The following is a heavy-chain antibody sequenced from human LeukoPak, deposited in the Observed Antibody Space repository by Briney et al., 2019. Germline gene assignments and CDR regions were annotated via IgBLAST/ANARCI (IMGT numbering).Heavy chain of an antibody. D-gene: IGHD6-13*01. CDR1: GGSISSSNW. J-gene: IGHJ4*02. CDR2: IYHSGST. Sequence: SETLSLTCAVSGGSISSSNWWSWVRQPPGKRLEWIGEIYHSGSTNYNPSLKSRVTISVDKSKNQFSLKLSPVTAADTAVYYCAREKGYSSSWYVGYIDYWGQGTLVTVSS. V-gene: IGHV4-4*02. CDR3: AREKGYSSSWYVGYIDY.